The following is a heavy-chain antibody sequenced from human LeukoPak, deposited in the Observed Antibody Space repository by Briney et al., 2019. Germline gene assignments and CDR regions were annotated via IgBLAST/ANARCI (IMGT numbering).Heavy chain of an antibody. Sequence: ASVKVSCKASGYTFTRHGISWVRQAPGQGLEWMGWISAYNGNTNYAQKLQGRVTMTTDTSTSTAYMELRSLRSDDTAVYYCARGRYYDSSGYYPLGYWGQGTLVTVSS. J-gene: IGHJ4*02. CDR1: GYTFTRHG. D-gene: IGHD3-22*01. CDR2: ISAYNGNT. V-gene: IGHV1-18*01. CDR3: ARGRYYDSSGYYPLGY.